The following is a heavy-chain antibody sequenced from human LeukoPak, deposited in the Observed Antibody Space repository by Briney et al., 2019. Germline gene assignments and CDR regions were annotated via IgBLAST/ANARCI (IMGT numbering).Heavy chain of an antibody. J-gene: IGHJ4*02. CDR3: ARLEVAGINDY. V-gene: IGHV4-39*01. Sequence: SETLSLTCTASGGSISSSSYYWGWVRQPPGKGLEWIGSIYYSGRTYYNPSLKSRVTISVDTSKNQFSLKLSSVTAADTAVYYCARLEVAGINDYWGQGTLVTVSS. D-gene: IGHD6-19*01. CDR2: IYYSGRT. CDR1: GGSISSSSYY.